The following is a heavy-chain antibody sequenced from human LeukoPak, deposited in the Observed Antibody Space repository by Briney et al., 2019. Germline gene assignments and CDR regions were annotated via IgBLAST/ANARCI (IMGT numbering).Heavy chain of an antibody. J-gene: IGHJ4*02. CDR1: GYTFTGYY. V-gene: IGHV1-2*06. CDR2: INPNSGGT. D-gene: IGHD3-22*01. CDR3: ARGPYYYDSSGYYDY. Sequence: ASVKVSCKAPGYTFTGYYMHWVRQAPGQGLEWMGRINPNSGGTNYAQKFQGRVTMTRDTSISTAYMELSRLRSDDTAVYYCARGPYYYDSSGYYDYWGQGTLVTVSS.